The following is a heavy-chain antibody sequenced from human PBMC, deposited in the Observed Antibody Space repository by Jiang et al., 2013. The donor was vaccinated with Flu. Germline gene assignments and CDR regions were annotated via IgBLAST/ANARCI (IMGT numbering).Heavy chain of an antibody. CDR3: AKERIPLLGSYELFDY. CDR1: GFTFDDYT. Sequence: QLLESGGGLVQPGGSLRLSCAASGFTFDDYTMHWVRQAPGKGLEWVSLISWDGGSTYYADSVKGRFTISRDNSKNSLYLQMNSLRTEDTALYYCAKERIPLLGSYELFDYWGQGTLVTVSS. J-gene: IGHJ4*02. CDR2: ISWDGGST. D-gene: IGHD1-26*01. V-gene: IGHV3-43*01.